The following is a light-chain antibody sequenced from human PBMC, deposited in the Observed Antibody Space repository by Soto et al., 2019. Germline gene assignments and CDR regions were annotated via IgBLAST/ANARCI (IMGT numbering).Light chain of an antibody. CDR1: SSDVGSYNL. J-gene: IGLJ3*02. Sequence: QSALTQPASVSGSPGQSITISCTGSSSDVGSYNLVSWHQQYPGKAPKLMIYEGSKRPSGVSNRFSGAKSGNTASRTISGLQAEDEADYYCCSYAGRSTVVFGGGTKLTVL. V-gene: IGLV2-23*01. CDR2: EGS. CDR3: CSYAGRSTVV.